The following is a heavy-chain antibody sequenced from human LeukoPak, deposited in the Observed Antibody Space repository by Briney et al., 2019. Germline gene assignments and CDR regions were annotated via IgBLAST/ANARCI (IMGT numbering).Heavy chain of an antibody. CDR1: GGSISSSSYY. CDR3: ASPAVPLYYYDSSGYHPYDAFDI. Sequence: PSETLSLTCTVSGGSISSSSYYWGWIRQPPGKGLEWIGSIYYSGSTYYNPSLKSRVTISVDTSKNQFSLKLSSVTAADTAVYYCASPAVPLYYYDSSGYHPYDAFDIWGQGTMVTVSS. CDR2: IYYSGST. J-gene: IGHJ3*02. V-gene: IGHV4-39*07. D-gene: IGHD3-22*01.